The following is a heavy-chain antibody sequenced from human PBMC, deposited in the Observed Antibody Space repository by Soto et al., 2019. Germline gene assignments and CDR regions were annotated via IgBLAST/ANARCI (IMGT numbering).Heavy chain of an antibody. CDR2: ISGSGGST. Sequence: LRLSCAASGFTFSSYAMSWVRQAPGKGLEWVSAISGSGGSTYYADSVKGRFTISRDNSKNTLYLQMNSLRAEDTAVYYCAKDMTYYYDSSGSFDAFDIWGQGTMVTVSS. J-gene: IGHJ3*02. D-gene: IGHD3-22*01. CDR1: GFTFSSYA. CDR3: AKDMTYYYDSSGSFDAFDI. V-gene: IGHV3-23*01.